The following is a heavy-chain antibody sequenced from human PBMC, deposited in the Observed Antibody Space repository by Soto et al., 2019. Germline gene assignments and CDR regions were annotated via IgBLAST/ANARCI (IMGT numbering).Heavy chain of an antibody. CDR3: ERTYTDAFDI. J-gene: IGHJ3*02. CDR1: GGSISGYY. V-gene: IGHV4-59*01. D-gene: IGHD2-2*02. Sequence: SETLSLTCSVSGGSISGYYWSWIRQPPGKGLEWIGYFHYSRSTNYNPSLKSRVTISVDTSKNQFSLNLSSVTAADTAVYYCERTYTDAFDIWGQGTMVTVSS. CDR2: FHYSRST.